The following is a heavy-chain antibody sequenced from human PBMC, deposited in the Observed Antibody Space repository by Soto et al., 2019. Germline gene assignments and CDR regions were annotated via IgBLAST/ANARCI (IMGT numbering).Heavy chain of an antibody. CDR3: VKQSGSGSYSNVGSGGPFDY. D-gene: IGHD3-10*01. V-gene: IGHV3-30*18. Sequence: QVQLVESGGGVVQPGRSLRLSCAASGFTFNNCGMHWVRQAPGKGLEWVVVISFDGGNTVYADSVKGRFTISRDNSKDTLYLQMTSLRAEDTAVYYCVKQSGSGSYSNVGSGGPFDYWGHGTLVTVSS. CDR2: ISFDGGNT. CDR1: GFTFNNCG. J-gene: IGHJ4*01.